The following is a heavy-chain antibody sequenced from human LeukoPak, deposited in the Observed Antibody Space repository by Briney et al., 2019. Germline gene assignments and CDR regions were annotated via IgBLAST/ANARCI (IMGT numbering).Heavy chain of an antibody. CDR1: GFTFSSYW. Sequence: PGGSLRLSCAASGFTFSSYWMHWVRQAPGKGLVWVSRIKSDGSTTTYADSVKGRFTTSRDNAKNTLYLQMNSLRAEDTAVYYCARVVDTHFDYWGQGTLVTVSS. J-gene: IGHJ4*02. CDR2: IKSDGSTT. D-gene: IGHD5-18*01. CDR3: ARVVDTHFDY. V-gene: IGHV3-74*01.